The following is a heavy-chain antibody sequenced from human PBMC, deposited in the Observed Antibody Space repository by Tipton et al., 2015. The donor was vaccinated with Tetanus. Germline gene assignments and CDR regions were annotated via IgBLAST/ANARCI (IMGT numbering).Heavy chain of an antibody. CDR2: IYSGGST. Sequence: SLRLSCAASGFTVSSNYMSWVRQAPGKGLEWVSVIYSGGSTYYADSVKGRFTISRDNSKNTLYLQMNSLRAEDTAVYYCARQYLNAYYYGMDVWGQGTTVTVSS. V-gene: IGHV3-53*01. J-gene: IGHJ6*02. D-gene: IGHD4-11*01. CDR1: GFTVSSNY. CDR3: ARQYLNAYYYGMDV.